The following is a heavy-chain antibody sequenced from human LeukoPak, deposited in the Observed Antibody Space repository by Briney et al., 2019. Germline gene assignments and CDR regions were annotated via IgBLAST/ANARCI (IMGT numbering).Heavy chain of an antibody. V-gene: IGHV3-23*01. CDR3: AKDQYCTSTSCYVGY. CDR2: ISGSGGRT. CDR1: GFTFSSYA. Sequence: GGSLRLSCAASGFTFSSYALSWVRQAPGKGLEWVSAISGSGGRTYYADSVKGRFTISRDNSKNTLYLQMNSLRAEDSAVYYCAKDQYCTSTSCYVGYWGQGTLVTVSS. D-gene: IGHD2-2*01. J-gene: IGHJ4*02.